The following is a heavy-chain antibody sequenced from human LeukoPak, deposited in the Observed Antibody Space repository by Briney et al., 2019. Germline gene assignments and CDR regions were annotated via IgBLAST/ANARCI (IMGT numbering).Heavy chain of an antibody. CDR3: AASRAGYYYYYMDV. Sequence: SETLSLTCTVSGGSISSYYWSWIRQPPGKGLEWIGYIYYSGSTNYNPSLKSRVTISVDTSKNQFSLKLNSVTAADTAVYYCAASRAGYYYYYMDVWGKGTTVTISS. V-gene: IGHV4-59*01. CDR1: GGSISSYY. J-gene: IGHJ6*03. D-gene: IGHD6-19*01. CDR2: IYYSGST.